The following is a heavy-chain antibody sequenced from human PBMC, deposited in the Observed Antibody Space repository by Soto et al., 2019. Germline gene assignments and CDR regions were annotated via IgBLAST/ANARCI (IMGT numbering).Heavy chain of an antibody. CDR1: GFTFSSYS. D-gene: IGHD3-10*01. CDR2: ISSSSSYI. J-gene: IGHJ3*02. CDR3: ARGGITMVRGDDAFDI. V-gene: IGHV3-21*01. Sequence: EVQLVESGGGLVKPGGSLRLSCAASGFTFSSYSMNWVRQAPGKGLEWVSSISSSSSYIYYADPVKGRFTISRDNAKNSLYLQMNSLRAEDTAVYYCARGGITMVRGDDAFDIWGQGTMVTVSS.